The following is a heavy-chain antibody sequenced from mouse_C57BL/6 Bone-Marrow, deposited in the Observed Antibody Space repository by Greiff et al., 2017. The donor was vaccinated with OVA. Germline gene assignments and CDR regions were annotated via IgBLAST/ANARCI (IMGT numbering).Heavy chain of an antibody. CDR3: TREDGYYVSYWYFDV. CDR1: GYTFTDYE. D-gene: IGHD2-3*01. CDR2: IDPETGGT. J-gene: IGHJ1*03. V-gene: IGHV1-15*01. Sequence: QVQLQQSGAELVRPGASVTLSCKASGYTFTDYEMHWVKQTPVHGLEWIGAIDPETGGTAYNQKFKGKAILTADKSSSTAYMELRSLTSEDSAVYYCTREDGYYVSYWYFDVWGTGTTVTVSS.